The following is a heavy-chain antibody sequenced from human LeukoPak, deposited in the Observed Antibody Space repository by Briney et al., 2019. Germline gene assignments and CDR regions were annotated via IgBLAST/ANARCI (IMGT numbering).Heavy chain of an antibody. V-gene: IGHV6-1*01. CDR1: GDIFSNNGAM. CDR2: TYYRSNLSN. Sequence: SQTLSLTCAISGDIFSNNGAMWIWIRQSPSRGLQWLVRTYYRSNLSNDYADSVKNRITLNLDTSKTHFSLHLTSVTPEDTAVYYCARSSSLHYFDYWGQGTQVTVSS. J-gene: IGHJ4*02. CDR3: ARSSSLHYFDY.